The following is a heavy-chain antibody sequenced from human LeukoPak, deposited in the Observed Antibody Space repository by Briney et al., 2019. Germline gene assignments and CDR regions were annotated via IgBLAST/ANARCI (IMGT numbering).Heavy chain of an antibody. Sequence: GGSLRLSCAASGFTFSSYGMSWVRQAPGKGLEWVSSISRSGGSTHYADSVKGRFTISRDNSKNMLSLQMNSLRAEDAAVYYCAKGMGYASGSSYSYYYYMDVWGKGTTVTISS. J-gene: IGHJ6*03. CDR2: ISRSGGST. CDR1: GFTFSSYG. V-gene: IGHV3-23*01. D-gene: IGHD3-10*01. CDR3: AKGMGYASGSSYSYYYYMDV.